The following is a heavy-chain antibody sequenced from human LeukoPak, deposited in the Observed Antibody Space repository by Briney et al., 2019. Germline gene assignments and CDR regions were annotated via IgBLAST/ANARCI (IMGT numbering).Heavy chain of an antibody. CDR3: ARDYCSGGSCHSDY. CDR2: IYSGGST. D-gene: IGHD2-15*01. J-gene: IGHJ4*02. CDR1: GFTVSSNY. V-gene: IGHV3-53*01. Sequence: GESLRLSCAASGFTVSSNYMSWVRQAPGKGLEWVSVIYSGGSTYYADSVKGRFTISRDNSKNTLYLQMNSLRAEDTAVYYCARDYCSGGSCHSDYWGQGTLVTVSS.